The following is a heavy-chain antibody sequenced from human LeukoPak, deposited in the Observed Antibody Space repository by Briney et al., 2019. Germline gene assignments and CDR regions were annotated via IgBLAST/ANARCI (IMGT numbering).Heavy chain of an antibody. V-gene: IGHV4-59*08. Sequence: SETLSLTCTVSGGSISSYCWSWIRQPPGKGLEWIGSIYHSGSTYYNPSLKSRVTISVDTSKNQFSLKLSSVTAADTAVYYCASGITMILVDYWGQGTLVTVSS. CDR1: GGSISSYC. D-gene: IGHD3-22*01. CDR2: IYHSGST. CDR3: ASGITMILVDY. J-gene: IGHJ4*02.